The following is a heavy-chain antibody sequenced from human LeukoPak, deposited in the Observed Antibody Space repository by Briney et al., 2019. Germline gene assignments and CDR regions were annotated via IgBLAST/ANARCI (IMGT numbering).Heavy chain of an antibody. J-gene: IGHJ5*01. D-gene: IGHD1-26*01. CDR3: ARGGRWDKFDS. V-gene: IGHV4-59*11. CDR2: IYHTGST. Sequence: SETLSLTCTVSGASISSHYWSWIRQPPGKGLEWIGYIYHTGSTDYSPSLKGRLTISQDTSNNQISLSLTSVTTADTAMYYCARGGRWDKFDSWGQGILVSVSS. CDR1: GASISSHY.